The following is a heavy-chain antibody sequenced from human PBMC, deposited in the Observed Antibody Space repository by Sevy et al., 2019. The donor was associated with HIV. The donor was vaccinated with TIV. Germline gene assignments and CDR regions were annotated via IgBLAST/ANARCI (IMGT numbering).Heavy chain of an antibody. J-gene: IGHJ6*02. V-gene: IGHV3-11*01. D-gene: IGHD6-13*01. CDR3: ARGDSSSWYGFYYYGMDV. CDR2: ISSSGSTI. Sequence: GGSLRLSCAASGFTFSDYYMSWIRQAPGKGLEWVSYISSSGSTIYYADSVKGRFTISRDNAKNSLYLKMNSLRAEDTAVYYCARGDSSSWYGFYYYGMDVWGQGTTVTVSS. CDR1: GFTFSDYY.